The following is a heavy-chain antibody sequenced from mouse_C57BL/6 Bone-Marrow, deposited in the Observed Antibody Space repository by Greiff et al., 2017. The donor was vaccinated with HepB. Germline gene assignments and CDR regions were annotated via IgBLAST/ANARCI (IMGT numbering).Heavy chain of an antibody. CDR2: ISYDGSN. J-gene: IGHJ4*01. CDR3: ARDLPDYYGSSYAMDY. V-gene: IGHV3-6*01. D-gene: IGHD1-1*01. Sequence: DVQLQESGPGLVKPSQSLSLTCSVTGYSITSGYYWNWIRQFPGNKLEWMGYISYDGSNNYNPSLKNRISITRDTSKNQFFLKLNSVTTEDTATYYCARDLPDYYGSSYAMDYWGQGTSVTVSS. CDR1: GYSITSGYY.